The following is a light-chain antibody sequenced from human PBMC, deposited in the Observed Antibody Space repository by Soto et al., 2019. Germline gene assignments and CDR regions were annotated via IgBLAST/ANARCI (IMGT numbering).Light chain of an antibody. CDR3: QQYGSSPPYT. CDR2: GAS. Sequence: EIVLTQSPGTLSLSPGERATLSCRASQSVSRNYLAWYQQKPGQAPRLVIYGASSRATGIPERFSGSGSGTDFTLTISSLEPEDFAVYYCQQYGSSPPYTFGQGTKLDIK. CDR1: QSVSRNY. V-gene: IGKV3-20*01. J-gene: IGKJ2*01.